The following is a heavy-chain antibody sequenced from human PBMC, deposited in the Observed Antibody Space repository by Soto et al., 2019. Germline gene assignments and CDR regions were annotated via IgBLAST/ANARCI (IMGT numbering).Heavy chain of an antibody. J-gene: IGHJ6*02. CDR1: GFTFNKYA. V-gene: IGHV3-64D*06. Sequence: PGGSLRLSCSASGFTFNKYAMHWVRQAPGTGLEYVSGISDTGGSTFNAGSVRGRFSISRDNSRETLFLQMSSLRAEDTAVYYCVHGSRGEYWYYYNGVVVWGPGTMVTVSS. CDR3: VHGSRGEYWYYYNGVVV. D-gene: IGHD1-26*01. CDR2: ISDTGGST.